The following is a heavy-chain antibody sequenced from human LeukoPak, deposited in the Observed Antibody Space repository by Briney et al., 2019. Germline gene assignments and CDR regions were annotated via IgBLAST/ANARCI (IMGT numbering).Heavy chain of an antibody. Sequence: ASVKVSCKASGYTFTCYYMHWVRHAPGQGLELMGWINPNSGGTNYAQKFQGRVTMTGDTSISTAYMELSRLRSDDTAVYYCARDLSLAVPVQGYWGQGTLVTVSS. CDR2: INPNSGGT. D-gene: IGHD6-19*01. CDR3: ARDLSLAVPVQGY. J-gene: IGHJ4*02. CDR1: GYTFTCYY. V-gene: IGHV1-2*02.